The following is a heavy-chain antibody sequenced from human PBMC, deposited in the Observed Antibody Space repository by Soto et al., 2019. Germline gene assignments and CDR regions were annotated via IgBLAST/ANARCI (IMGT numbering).Heavy chain of an antibody. CDR2: INHSGST. Sequence: SETLSLTCAVYGGSFSGYYWSWIRQPPGKGLEWIGEINHSGSTNYNPSLKSRVTMSVDTSKNQFSLKLNSVTAADTAVYYCAILAGQSPYFDYWGQGTLVTVSS. CDR1: GGSFSGYY. J-gene: IGHJ4*02. D-gene: IGHD6-19*01. V-gene: IGHV4-34*01. CDR3: AILAGQSPYFDY.